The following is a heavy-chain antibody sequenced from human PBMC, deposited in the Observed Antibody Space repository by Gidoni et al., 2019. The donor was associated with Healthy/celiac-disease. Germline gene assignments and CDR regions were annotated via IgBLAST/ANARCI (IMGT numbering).Heavy chain of an antibody. V-gene: IGHV1-69*01. J-gene: IGHJ4*02. CDR2: IIPIFGTA. CDR3: ARDAYYYDSSGPYYFDY. CDR1: GGTFSSYA. D-gene: IGHD3-22*01. Sequence: QVQLVQSGAEVKKPGSSVKVSCQASGGTFSSYAISWVRPAPGQGLEWMGGIIPIFGTANYAQKFQGRVTITADESTSTAYMELSSLRSEDTAVYYCARDAYYYDSSGPYYFDYWGQGTLVTVSS.